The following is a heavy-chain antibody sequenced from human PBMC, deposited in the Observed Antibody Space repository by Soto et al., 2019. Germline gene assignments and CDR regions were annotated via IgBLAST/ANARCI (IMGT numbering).Heavy chain of an antibody. CDR2: IIPILGIA. Sequence: QVQLVHSGAEVKTPGSSVKVSCKASGGTFSRYTISWVRQAPGQGLEWMGRIIPILGIANYAQKFQGRVTITADKSTSTAYMELSSLISEDTAVYYCAREGTEAGTLFDPWGQGTLVTVSS. CDR3: AREGTEAGTLFDP. V-gene: IGHV1-69*04. J-gene: IGHJ5*02. D-gene: IGHD6-19*01. CDR1: GGTFSRYT.